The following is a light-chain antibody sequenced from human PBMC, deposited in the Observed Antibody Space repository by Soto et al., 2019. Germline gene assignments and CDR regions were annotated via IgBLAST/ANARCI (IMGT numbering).Light chain of an antibody. CDR3: QKYNSASWT. CDR1: QGISNH. V-gene: IGKV1-27*01. J-gene: IGKJ1*01. Sequence: DIQMTQSPSSLSAYVGDRVTITCRASQGISNHLAWYQQKPGKLPKLLIYAASILQSGVPSRFSGSGSGTDFTLTISSLQPEDVATYYCQKYNSASWTFGQGTKVEIK. CDR2: AAS.